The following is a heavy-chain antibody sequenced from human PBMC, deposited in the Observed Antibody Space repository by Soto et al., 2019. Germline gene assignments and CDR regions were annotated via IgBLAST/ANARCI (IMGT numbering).Heavy chain of an antibody. V-gene: IGHV1-69*13. CDR2: IIPIFGTA. CDR3: ARDGVAGDFDY. J-gene: IGHJ4*02. D-gene: IGHD6-19*01. CDR1: GGTFSSYA. Sequence: RASVKVSCKASGGTFSSYAISWVRQAPGQGLEWMGGIIPIFGTANYAQKFQGRVTITADESTSTAYMELSSLRSEDTAVYYCARDGVAGDFDYWGQGTLVTVSS.